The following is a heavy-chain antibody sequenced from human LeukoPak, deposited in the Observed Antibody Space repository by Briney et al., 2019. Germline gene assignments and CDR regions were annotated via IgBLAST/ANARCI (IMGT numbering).Heavy chain of an antibody. Sequence: PGGSLRLSCAASGFTFTNYAMSWVRQAPGRGRQWVSAISGRADKTYYADSVKGRFTISRDDSKTYLQMNNLRAEDTAVYYCVKDSPYVSSGPRNYYFDYWGQGTLVTVSS. D-gene: IGHD3-22*01. CDR1: GFTFTNYA. J-gene: IGHJ4*02. CDR3: VKDSPYVSSGPRNYYFDY. V-gene: IGHV3-23*01. CDR2: ISGRADKT.